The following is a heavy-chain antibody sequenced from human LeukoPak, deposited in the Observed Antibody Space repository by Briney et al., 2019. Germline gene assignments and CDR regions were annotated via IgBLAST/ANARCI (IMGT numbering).Heavy chain of an antibody. D-gene: IGHD6-13*01. CDR1: GGSISSSSYY. CDR3: ARRVVIAAAGTKGIYYYYYYMDV. Sequence: SETLSLTCTVSGGSISSSSYYWGWIRQPPGKGLEWIGSIYYSGSTYYNPSLKSRVTISVDTSKNQFSLKLSSVTAADTAVYYCARRVVIAAAGTKGIYYYYYYMDVWGKGTTVTISS. CDR2: IYYSGST. J-gene: IGHJ6*03. V-gene: IGHV4-39*01.